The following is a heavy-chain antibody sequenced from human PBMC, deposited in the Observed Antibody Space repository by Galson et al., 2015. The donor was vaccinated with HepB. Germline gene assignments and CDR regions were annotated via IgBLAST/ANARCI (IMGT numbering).Heavy chain of an antibody. D-gene: IGHD3-10*01. CDR1: GFTFSSYA. CDR2: ISGSGGST. Sequence: SLRLSCAASGFTFSSYAMAWFRQAPGKGLEWVSSISGSGGSTYYADSVKGRFTISRDSSKNTLYLQMNTLRAEDTAVYSCAKDTSSGSGGDRGFDYWGQGTLVTVSS. V-gene: IGHV3-23*01. CDR3: AKDTSSGSGGDRGFDY. J-gene: IGHJ4*02.